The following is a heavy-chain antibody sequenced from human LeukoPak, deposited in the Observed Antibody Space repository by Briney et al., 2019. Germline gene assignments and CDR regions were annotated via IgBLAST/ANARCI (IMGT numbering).Heavy chain of an antibody. Sequence: SETLSLTCAVYGGSFNGFYWSWIRQPPGKGLEWIGEINHSRSTNLSPSLSSRVTLSVDTSKNQFSLHVTSVTAADTAVYFCARGAANSREYLYYMDVWGKGVTVTVSS. CDR3: ARGAANSREYLYYMDV. V-gene: IGHV4-34*01. J-gene: IGHJ6*03. D-gene: IGHD4-23*01. CDR1: GGSFNGFY. CDR2: INHSRST.